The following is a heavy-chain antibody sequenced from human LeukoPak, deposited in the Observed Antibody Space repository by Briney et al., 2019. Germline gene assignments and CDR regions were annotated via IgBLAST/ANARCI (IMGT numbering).Heavy chain of an antibody. CDR1: GFTFSDAW. J-gene: IGHJ4*02. Sequence: GGSLRLSCVASGFTFSDAWMSWVRQAPGKGLEWVGRIKSKIDGGTIDYAAPVKGRFTISRDDSRNTLYLQMNSLKAEDTAVYYCTTRRQDGWWGQGTLVTVSS. D-gene: IGHD2-15*01. CDR2: IKSKIDGGTI. CDR3: TTRRQDGW. V-gene: IGHV3-15*01.